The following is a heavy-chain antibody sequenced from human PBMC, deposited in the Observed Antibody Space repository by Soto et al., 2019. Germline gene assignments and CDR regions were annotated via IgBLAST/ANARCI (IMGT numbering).Heavy chain of an antibody. V-gene: IGHV3-30-3*01. CDR3: ARDSSGYYYEY. J-gene: IGHJ4*02. CDR1: GSTFSSYS. D-gene: IGHD3-22*01. CDR2: ISYDGSNK. Sequence: GGSLRFSCAASGSTFSSYSMHLVRQAPGKGLEWVAVISYDGSNKYYADSVKGRFTISRANYKNTLYLQMKSLRAEDTAVYYCARDSSGYYYEYWGKGAMVTAS.